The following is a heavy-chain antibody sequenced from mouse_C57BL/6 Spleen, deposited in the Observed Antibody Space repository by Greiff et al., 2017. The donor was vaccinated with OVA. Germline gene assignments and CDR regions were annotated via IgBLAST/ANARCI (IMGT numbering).Heavy chain of an antibody. Sequence: QVQLQQPGTELVKPGASVKLSCKASCYTFTSYWMHWVKQRPGQGLEWIGNINPCNGGTNYNEKFKSKATLTVDKSASTAYMQLSSLTSEDSAVYYCARGGNYDYVWFAYWGQGTLVTVSA. CDR1: CYTFTSYW. V-gene: IGHV1-53*01. CDR3: ARGGNYDYVWFAY. D-gene: IGHD2-4*01. CDR2: INPCNGGT. J-gene: IGHJ3*01.